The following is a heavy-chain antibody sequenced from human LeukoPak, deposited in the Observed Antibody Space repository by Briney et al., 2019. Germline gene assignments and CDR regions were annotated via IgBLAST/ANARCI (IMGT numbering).Heavy chain of an antibody. CDR1: GYTFTGYY. J-gene: IGHJ5*02. CDR2: TNPDSGGA. V-gene: IGHV1-2*02. Sequence: ASVKVSCTASGYTFTGYYIHWVRQAPGQGLEWMGWTNPDSGGASCAQKFQGRVTMTRDTSISTVYMELNRLTSDDTAMYYCARGRDWGEFLAWFDPWGQGTLVTVSS. CDR3: ARGRDWGEFLAWFDP. D-gene: IGHD3-3*01.